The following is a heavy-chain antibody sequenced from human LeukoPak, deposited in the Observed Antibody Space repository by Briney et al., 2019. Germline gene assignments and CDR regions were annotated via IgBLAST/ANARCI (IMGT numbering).Heavy chain of an antibody. CDR3: ARLGLRYFDYYMDV. V-gene: IGHV4-59*01. Sequence: SETLSLTCTVSGGSISSYYWSWIRQPPGKGLEWIGYIYYSGSTNYNPSLKSRVTISVDTSKNQFSLKLSSVTAADTAVYYCARLGLRYFDYYMDVWGKGTTVTVSS. CDR2: IYYSGST. J-gene: IGHJ6*03. D-gene: IGHD3-9*01. CDR1: GGSISSYY.